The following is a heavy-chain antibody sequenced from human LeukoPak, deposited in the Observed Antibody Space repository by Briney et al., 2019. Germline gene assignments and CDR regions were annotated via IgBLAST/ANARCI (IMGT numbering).Heavy chain of an antibody. CDR1: GGSFSGYY. Sequence: SETLSLTCAVYGGSFSGYYWSWIRQPPGKGLEWIGEINHSGSTNYNPSLKSRVTISVDTSKNQFSLKLSSVTAADTAVYYCARLSSSWYNYYFDYWGQGTLVTVSS. J-gene: IGHJ4*02. CDR2: INHSGST. D-gene: IGHD6-13*01. CDR3: ARLSSSWYNYYFDY. V-gene: IGHV4-34*01.